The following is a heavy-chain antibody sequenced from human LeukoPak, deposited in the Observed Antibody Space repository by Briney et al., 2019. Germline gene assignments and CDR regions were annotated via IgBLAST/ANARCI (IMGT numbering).Heavy chain of an antibody. V-gene: IGHV3-30*01. CDR1: GFTFSSFA. CDR3: SRDGDVTGETFDY. CDR2: MSSDGRKE. Sequence: GRSLRLSCAASGFTFSSFAMHWVRQAPDKGLEWVAVMSSDGRKENYADSVKGRFTISRDNSKSTLFLQMTSLRPEDTAVYCSRDGDVTGETFDYWGQGTLVTVSS. D-gene: IGHD2-21*02. J-gene: IGHJ4*02.